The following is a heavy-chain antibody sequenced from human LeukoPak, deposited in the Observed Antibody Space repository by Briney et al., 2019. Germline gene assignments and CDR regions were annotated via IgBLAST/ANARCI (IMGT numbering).Heavy chain of an antibody. CDR3: ATLDGGYPHFDY. D-gene: IGHD4-17*01. CDR1: GYTLTELS. CDR2: FDPEDGET. J-gene: IGHJ4*02. V-gene: IGHV1-24*01. Sequence: ASVKVSCKVSGYTLTELSMHWVRQAPGKGLEWMGGFDPEDGETIYAQKFQGRVTMTEDTSTDTAYMELSSLRSEDTAVYYCATLDGGYPHFDYWGQGTLVTVSP.